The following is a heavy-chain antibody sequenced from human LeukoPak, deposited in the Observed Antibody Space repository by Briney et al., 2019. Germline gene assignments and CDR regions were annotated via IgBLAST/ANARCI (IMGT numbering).Heavy chain of an antibody. CDR3: ASPYYYDRSSYYHFFDH. V-gene: IGHV4-34*01. J-gene: IGHJ4*02. D-gene: IGHD3-22*01. Sequence: PSETLSLTCAVYGGSFSGYYWSWIRQPPGKGLEWIGEINHSGSTNYNPSLKSRVTISVDTSKNQFSLKLSSVTAADTAVYYCASPYYYDRSSYYHFFDHWGQGTLVTVSS. CDR1: GGSFSGYY. CDR2: INHSGST.